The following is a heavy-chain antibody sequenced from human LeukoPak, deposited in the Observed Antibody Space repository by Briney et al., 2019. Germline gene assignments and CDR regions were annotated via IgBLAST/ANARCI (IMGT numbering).Heavy chain of an antibody. D-gene: IGHD6-13*01. J-gene: IGHJ4*02. V-gene: IGHV4-59*08. Sequence: PSETLSLTCTVSGGSISSYYWSWIRQPPGKGLEWIGYIYYSGSTNYNPSLKSRVTISVDTSKNQFSLKLSSVTAADTAVYYCARWGSSWRFDYWGQGTLVTVSS. CDR1: GGSISSYY. CDR3: ARWGSSWRFDY. CDR2: IYYSGST.